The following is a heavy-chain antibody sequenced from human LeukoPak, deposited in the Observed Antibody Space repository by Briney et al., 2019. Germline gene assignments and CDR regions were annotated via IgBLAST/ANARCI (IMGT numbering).Heavy chain of an antibody. CDR1: GFIFSHYA. J-gene: IGHJ4*02. CDR2: IWSDGTNR. V-gene: IGHV3-33*01. Sequence: PGGSLRLSCAAPGFIFSHYALHWVRQAPGKGLEWVAVIWSDGTNRYYGDSVKGRFSISRDDSQKRVFLQMNNLRADDTAVYYCARDAQRGFDYSNSLQYWGQGALVTVSS. CDR3: ARDAQRGFDYSNSLQY. D-gene: IGHD4-11*01.